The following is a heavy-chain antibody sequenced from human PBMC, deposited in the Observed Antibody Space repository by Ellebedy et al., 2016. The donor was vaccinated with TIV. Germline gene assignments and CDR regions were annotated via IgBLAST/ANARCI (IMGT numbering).Heavy chain of an antibody. D-gene: IGHD1-26*01. V-gene: IGHV3-23*01. CDR2: ISGSGGSK. CDR3: EKDPRRVVGATNACDI. Sequence: GESLKISCAASGFTFSSYAMSWVRQAPGTGLEWVSAISGSGGSKYYADSVKGRFTISRDNSKNTLYLQMNSLRAEDTAVYYCEKDPRRVVGATNACDIWGQGTMVTVSS. CDR1: GFTFSSYA. J-gene: IGHJ3*02.